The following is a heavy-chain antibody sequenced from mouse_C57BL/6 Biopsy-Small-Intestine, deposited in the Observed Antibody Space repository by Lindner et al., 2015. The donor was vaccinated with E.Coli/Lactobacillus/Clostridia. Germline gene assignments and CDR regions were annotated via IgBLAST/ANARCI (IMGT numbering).Heavy chain of an antibody. CDR3: ARRFGVPYVLDY. CDR2: ILPGSGST. D-gene: IGHD3-1*01. V-gene: IGHV1-9*01. Sequence: VQLQESGTELMEPGASVKLSCKATDYTFTGYWIEWIKQRPGHGLEWIGEILPGSGSTKYNENFKGKATFTADTSSNTVYMQLSSLTTEDSAIYYCARRFGVPYVLDYWGQGTSVTVSS. J-gene: IGHJ4*01. CDR1: DYTFTGYW.